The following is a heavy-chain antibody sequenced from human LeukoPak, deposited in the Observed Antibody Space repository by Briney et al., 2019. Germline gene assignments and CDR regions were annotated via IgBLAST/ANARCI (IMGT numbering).Heavy chain of an antibody. D-gene: IGHD7-27*01. CDR3: ARTGARYFDY. CDR1: GDSFSSVKDY. Sequence: SETLSLTCTVSGDSFSSVKDYWAWIRQSPGKGLEWIGYIYHSGTTFYNPSLRSRLTISVDRSNSQFSLNLTSVTAADTAMYYCARTGARYFDYWGQGILVTVSS. CDR2: IYHSGTT. V-gene: IGHV4-39*07. J-gene: IGHJ4*02.